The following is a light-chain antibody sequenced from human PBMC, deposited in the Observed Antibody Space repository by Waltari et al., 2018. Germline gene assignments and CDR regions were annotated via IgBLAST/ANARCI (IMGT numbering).Light chain of an antibody. V-gene: IGKV3-20*01. CDR3: QQYGSSPWT. CDR1: QSVSSSY. CDR2: GAS. Sequence: EIVLPQSPGTLSLSPGERATLPCRASQSVSSSYLAWDQQKPGQAPGLLIYGASSRATGIPDRFSGSGSGTDFTLTISRLEPEDFAVYYCQQYGSSPWTFGQGTKVEIK. J-gene: IGKJ1*01.